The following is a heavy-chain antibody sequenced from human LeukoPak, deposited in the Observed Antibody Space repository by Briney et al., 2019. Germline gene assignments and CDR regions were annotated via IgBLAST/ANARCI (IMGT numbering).Heavy chain of an antibody. J-gene: IGHJ5*02. Sequence: SETLSLTCAVSGGSISTNSYYWGWIRQPPGKGLEWIGSIYYSGSIYYTPSLKSRVTISVDTSKNQVSLNLYSVTAADTAVDYCARHHMEKGFDPWGQGTLVTVSS. D-gene: IGHD1-1*01. CDR2: IYYSGSI. CDR1: GGSISTNSYY. V-gene: IGHV4-39*01. CDR3: ARHHMEKGFDP.